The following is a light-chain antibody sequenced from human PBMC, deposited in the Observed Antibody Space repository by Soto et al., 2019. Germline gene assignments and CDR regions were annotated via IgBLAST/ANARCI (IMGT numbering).Light chain of an antibody. V-gene: IGKV1-5*03. CDR1: QSIVTW. Sequence: DIQMTQSPSSQSASVGDRVTITCRASQSIVTWLAWYQQKPGKAPKLLIYEASSLESGVPSRFSGTGSGTEFTLTISSLQTDDSATYYCQQFNSSPYTFGQGTKVEIK. CDR3: QQFNSSPYT. J-gene: IGKJ2*01. CDR2: EAS.